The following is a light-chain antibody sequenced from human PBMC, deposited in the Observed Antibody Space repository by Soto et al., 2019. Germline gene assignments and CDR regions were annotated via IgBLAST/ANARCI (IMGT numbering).Light chain of an antibody. CDR3: CSYAGRFYV. CDR2: EVS. J-gene: IGLJ1*01. Sequence: QSVLTQPASVSGSPGQSITISCTGTSSDVGRYNLVSWYQHHPGKAPKLLISEVSKRPSGVSNRFSGSKSGNTASLTISGLQAEDDADYYCCSYAGRFYVFGPGTKLTVL. CDR1: SSDVGRYNL. V-gene: IGLV2-23*02.